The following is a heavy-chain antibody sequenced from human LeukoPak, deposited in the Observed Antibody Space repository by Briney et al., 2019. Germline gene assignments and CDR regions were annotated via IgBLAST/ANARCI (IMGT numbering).Heavy chain of an antibody. CDR1: GFTFSSYG. CDR2: ISYDGSNK. Sequence: PGRSLRLSCAASGFTFSSYGMHWVRQAPGKGPEWVAVISYDGSNKYYADSVKGRFTISRDNSKNTLYLQMNSLRAEDTAVYYCAKDRSRDSADYYFDYWGQGTLVTVSS. V-gene: IGHV3-30*18. J-gene: IGHJ4*02. CDR3: AKDRSRDSADYYFDY. D-gene: IGHD2-15*01.